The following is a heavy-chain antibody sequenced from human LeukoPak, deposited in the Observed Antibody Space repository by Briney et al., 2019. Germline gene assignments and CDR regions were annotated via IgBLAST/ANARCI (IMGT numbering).Heavy chain of an antibody. CDR3: ARDPTNYAMDV. V-gene: IGHV4-59*01. Sequence: SETLSLTCTVSGGSISSYYWSWIRQPPVKGLEWIGYIYYSGSTNYNPSLKSRVTISVDTSKNQFSLKLSSVTAADTAVYYCARDPTNYAMDVWGQGTTVTVSS. J-gene: IGHJ6*02. CDR2: IYYSGST. CDR1: GGSISSYY.